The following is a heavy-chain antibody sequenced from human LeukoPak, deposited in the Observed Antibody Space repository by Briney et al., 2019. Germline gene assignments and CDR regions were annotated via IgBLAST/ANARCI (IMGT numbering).Heavy chain of an antibody. CDR2: IYYSGST. CDR1: GGSISSYY. J-gene: IGHJ6*02. D-gene: IGHD2-2*01. V-gene: IGHV4-59*01. Sequence: SETLSLTCTVSGGSISSYYWSWVRHPPGKGLGWIGYIYYSGSTNYNPSLKSRVTISVDTSKNQFSLKLSSVTAADTAVYYCARVPDTYGMDVWGQGTTVTVSS. CDR3: ARVPDTYGMDV.